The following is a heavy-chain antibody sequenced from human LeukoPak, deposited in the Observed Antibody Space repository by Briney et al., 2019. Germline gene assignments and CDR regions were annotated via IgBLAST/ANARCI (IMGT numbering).Heavy chain of an antibody. V-gene: IGHV3-74*01. Sequence: SGGSLRLSCAASGFTFSSYWMHWVRQAPGKGLVWVSHINRDGTSTSYADSVKGRFTISRDNAKNTLYLQMNTLRAEDAAVYYCARPSGSLNLDYWGQGTLVTVSS. D-gene: IGHD1-26*01. CDR1: GFTFSSYW. CDR3: ARPSGSLNLDY. CDR2: INRDGTST. J-gene: IGHJ4*02.